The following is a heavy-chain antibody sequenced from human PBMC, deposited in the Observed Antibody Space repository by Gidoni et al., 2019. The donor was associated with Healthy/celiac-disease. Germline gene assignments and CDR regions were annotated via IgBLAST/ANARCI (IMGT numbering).Heavy chain of an antibody. J-gene: IGHJ6*02. CDR2: INPNSGNT. V-gene: IGHV1-8*01. Sequence: QVQLVQSGAEVKKPGASVKVSCKASGYTFTSYAINWVRQATGQGLEWMGWINPNSGNTGYAQKFQGRVTMTRNTSISTAYMELSSLRSEDTAVYYCARDPTSIVVVPAARGYGMDVWGQGTTVTVSS. D-gene: IGHD2-2*01. CDR3: ARDPTSIVVVPAARGYGMDV. CDR1: GYTFTSYA.